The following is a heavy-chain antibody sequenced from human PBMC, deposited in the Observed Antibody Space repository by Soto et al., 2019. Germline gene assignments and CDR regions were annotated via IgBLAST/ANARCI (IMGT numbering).Heavy chain of an antibody. Sequence: QVQLQESGPGLVKPSQTLSLTCTVSGGSISSGGYYWSWIRQHPGKGLGWIGYIYYSGSTYYNPYLKSRVTISVDKSKNQFSLKLSSVTAADTAVYYCARVGIDPILVVAFDIWGQGTMVTVAS. V-gene: IGHV4-31*03. CDR1: GGSISSGGYY. CDR3: ARVGIDPILVVAFDI. CDR2: IYYSGST. J-gene: IGHJ3*02. D-gene: IGHD1-26*01.